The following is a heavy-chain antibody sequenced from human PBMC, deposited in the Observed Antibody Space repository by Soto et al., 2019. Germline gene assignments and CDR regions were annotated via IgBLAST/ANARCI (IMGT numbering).Heavy chain of an antibody. J-gene: IGHJ6*02. D-gene: IGHD3-10*01. CDR3: ARVDSMVRGSRDV. Sequence: SVKVSCKASGGTFSSYAISWVRQAPGQGLEWMGGIIPIFGTANYAQKFQGRVTITADESTSTAYMELSSLRSEDTAVYYCARVDSMVRGSRDVWGQGTTVTVSS. V-gene: IGHV1-69*13. CDR2: IIPIFGTA. CDR1: GGTFSSYA.